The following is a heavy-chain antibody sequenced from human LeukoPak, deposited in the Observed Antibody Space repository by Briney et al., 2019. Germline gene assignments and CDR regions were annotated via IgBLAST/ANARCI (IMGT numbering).Heavy chain of an antibody. V-gene: IGHV4-39*07. CDR1: GGSISSSSYY. CDR2: IYYSGST. J-gene: IGHJ3*02. Sequence: SSETLSLSCTVSGGSISSSSYYWGWIRQPPGKGLEWIGSIYYSGSTYYNPSLKSRVTISVDTSKNQFSLKLSSVTAADTAVYYCARAKSVGANDAFDIWGQGTMVTVSS. CDR3: ARAKSVGANDAFDI. D-gene: IGHD1-26*01.